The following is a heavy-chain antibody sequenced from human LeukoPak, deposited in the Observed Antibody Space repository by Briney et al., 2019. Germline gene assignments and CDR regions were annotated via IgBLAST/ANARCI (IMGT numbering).Heavy chain of an antibody. V-gene: IGHV3-48*03. CDR2: ISSSGSTI. J-gene: IGHJ6*04. D-gene: IGHD3-10*02. CDR1: GFTFSSYE. Sequence: GGSLRLSCVASGFTFSSYEMNWVRQAPGKGLEWVSYISSSGSTIYYADSVKGRFTISRDNAKNSLYLQMNSLRAEDTAVYYCAELGITMIGGVWGKGATVTISS. CDR3: AELGITMIGGV.